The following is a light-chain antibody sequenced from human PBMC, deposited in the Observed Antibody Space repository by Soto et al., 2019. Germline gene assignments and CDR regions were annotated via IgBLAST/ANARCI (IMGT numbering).Light chain of an antibody. V-gene: IGKV3-20*01. J-gene: IGKJ4*01. Sequence: EIVLTQSPGTLSLSSGEGATLSCRASQSVNNNYLAWYQQKPGQAPRLLIYGASKRATGIPDRFSGSGSGTDFTLTISRLEPEDFAVYYCHQYSNLPVTFGGGTKVDIK. CDR2: GAS. CDR3: HQYSNLPVT. CDR1: QSVNNNY.